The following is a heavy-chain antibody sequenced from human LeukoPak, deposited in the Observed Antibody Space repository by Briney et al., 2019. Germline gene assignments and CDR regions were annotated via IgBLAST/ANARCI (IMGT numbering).Heavy chain of an antibody. CDR2: IRYDGSNK. V-gene: IGHV3-30*02. D-gene: IGHD3-22*01. J-gene: IGHJ6*03. CDR3: AKGPRSSGYYYYYYYMDV. CDR1: GFTFSSYG. Sequence: GGSLRLSCAASGFTFSSYGMHWVRQAPGKGLEWVAFIRYDGSNKYYADSVKGRFTISRDNSKNTLYLQMNSLRAEDTAVYYCAKGPRSSGYYYYYYYMDVWGKGTTVTISS.